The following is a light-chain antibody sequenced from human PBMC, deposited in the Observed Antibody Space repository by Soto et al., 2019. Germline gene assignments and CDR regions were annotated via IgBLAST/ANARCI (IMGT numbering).Light chain of an antibody. CDR3: QSFDTSLGRSV. V-gene: IGLV1-40*01. Sequence: QSVLTQPPSVSGAPGQRVTIPCTGTSSNIGAGFDVHWYQHLPGTAPKLLIYGNNHRPSGVPDRFSGSKSGTSASLAITGLQAEDEADYCCQSFDTSLGRSVFGGVTKLTVL. J-gene: IGLJ2*01. CDR2: GNN. CDR1: SSNIGAGFD.